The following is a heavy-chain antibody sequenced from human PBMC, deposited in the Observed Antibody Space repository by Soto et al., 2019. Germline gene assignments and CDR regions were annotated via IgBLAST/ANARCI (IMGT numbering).Heavy chain of an antibody. J-gene: IGHJ4*02. V-gene: IGHV1-69*04. CDR1: GDTFSSYS. CDR3: ATDRRENWGIDY. CDR2: IIPMLGVS. Sequence: QVQLVQSGAEVKKPGSSAKVSCKASGDTFSSYSFNWVRQAPGEGLEWMGRIIPMLGVSSSAQKFQGRVTFTADKSTSTVYMELSSLRSADTALYYCATDRRENWGIDYWGQGSLVTVSS. D-gene: IGHD7-27*01.